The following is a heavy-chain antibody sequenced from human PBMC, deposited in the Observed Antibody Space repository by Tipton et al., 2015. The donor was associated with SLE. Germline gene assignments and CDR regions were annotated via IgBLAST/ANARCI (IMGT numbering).Heavy chain of an antibody. CDR3: ARDGCSGGSCFGNWFDP. Sequence: QSGPEVKKPGASVQVSCKASGYTFSTYGISWLRQAPGQGLEWMGWVSEYNGNTMTADTFTSTVYMELRNLRSDDTAVYYCARDGCSGGSCFGNWFDPWGQGTLVTVSS. D-gene: IGHD2-15*01. V-gene: IGHV1-18*01. J-gene: IGHJ5*02. CDR1: GYTFSTYG. CDR2: VSEYNG.